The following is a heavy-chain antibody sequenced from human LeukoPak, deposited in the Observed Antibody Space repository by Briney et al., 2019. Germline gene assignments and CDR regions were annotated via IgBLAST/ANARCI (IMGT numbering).Heavy chain of an antibody. CDR2: IYPGDSDT. Sequence: GESLKISCKGSGYSFTSYWIGWVRQMPGKGLEWMGIIYPGDSDTRYSPSFQGQVTISADKSISTAYLQWSSLKASDTAMYYCARRSSPGDYGDYEDAFDIWSQGTMVTVSS. CDR1: GYSFTSYW. D-gene: IGHD4-17*01. V-gene: IGHV5-51*01. CDR3: ARRSSPGDYGDYEDAFDI. J-gene: IGHJ3*02.